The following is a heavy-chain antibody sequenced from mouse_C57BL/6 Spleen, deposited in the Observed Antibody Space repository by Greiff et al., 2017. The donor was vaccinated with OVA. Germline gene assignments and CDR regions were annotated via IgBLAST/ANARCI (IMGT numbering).Heavy chain of an antibody. Sequence: DVQLVESGGDLVKPGGSLKLSCAASGFTFSSYGMSWVRQTPDKRLEWVATISSGGSYTYYPDSVKGRFTISRDNAKNTLYLQMSSLKSEDTAMYYCARPGGYDQGYFDVWGTGTTVTVSS. V-gene: IGHV5-6*01. D-gene: IGHD2-2*01. CDR1: GFTFSSYG. CDR2: ISSGGSYT. J-gene: IGHJ1*03. CDR3: ARPGGYDQGYFDV.